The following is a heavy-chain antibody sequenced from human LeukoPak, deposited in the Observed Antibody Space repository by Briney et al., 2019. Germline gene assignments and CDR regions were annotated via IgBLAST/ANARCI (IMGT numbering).Heavy chain of an antibody. D-gene: IGHD3-10*01. CDR3: AREAVYGSGSYADY. J-gene: IGHJ4*02. CDR2: IIPILGIA. CDR1: GGTFSSYA. Sequence: SVKVSCKASGGTFSSYAISWVRQAPGQGLEWMGRIIPILGIANYAQKFQGRVTITADKSTSTAYMELSSLRSEDTAVYYCAREAVYGSGSYADYWGQGTLVTVSS. V-gene: IGHV1-69*04.